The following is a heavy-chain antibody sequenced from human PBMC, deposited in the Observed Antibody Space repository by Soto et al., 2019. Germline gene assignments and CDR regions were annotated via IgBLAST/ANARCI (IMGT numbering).Heavy chain of an antibody. CDR1: GYTFTSYA. D-gene: IGHD1-26*01. CDR3: ARDQAGILRD. CDR2: INTGNGNT. Sequence: QVQLVQSGAEVKKPGASVNVSCKASGYTFTSYALYWVRQAPGQGLEWMGWINTGNGNTKYSQNFEGRVTITRDTSASTTYVELSSLRSEDTAVYYCARDQAGILRDWGPGTLVTVSS. J-gene: IGHJ4*02. V-gene: IGHV1-3*04.